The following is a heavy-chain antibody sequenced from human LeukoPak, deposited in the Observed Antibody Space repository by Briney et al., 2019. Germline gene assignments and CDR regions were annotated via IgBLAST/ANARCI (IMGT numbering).Heavy chain of an antibody. J-gene: IGHJ1*01. CDR1: GYTFTGYY. D-gene: IGHD3-22*01. V-gene: IGHV1-2*02. CDR2: INPNTGGT. CDR3: ARVLHNYYDSSGYAAEYFQH. Sequence: ASVKVSCKASGYTFTGYYMHWVRQAPGQGLEWMGWINPNTGGTNYAQKFQGRVTMTRDTSISTAYMELSRLRSDDTAVYYCARVLHNYYDSSGYAAEYFQHWGQGTLVTVSS.